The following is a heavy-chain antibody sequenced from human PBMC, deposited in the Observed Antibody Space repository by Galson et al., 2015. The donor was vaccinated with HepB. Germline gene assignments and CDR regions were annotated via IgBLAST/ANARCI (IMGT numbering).Heavy chain of an antibody. CDR1: GFTFSSYW. CDR3: GRSMDV. Sequence: SLSLSCAASGFTFSSYWMHWVRQAPGKGLEWVANIKQDGSAKHYVDSVKGRFTISRDNAKNSLYLQMNSLRAEDTAVYYCGRSMDVWGQGTTVTVSS. V-gene: IGHV3-7*01. CDR2: IKQDGSAK. J-gene: IGHJ6*02.